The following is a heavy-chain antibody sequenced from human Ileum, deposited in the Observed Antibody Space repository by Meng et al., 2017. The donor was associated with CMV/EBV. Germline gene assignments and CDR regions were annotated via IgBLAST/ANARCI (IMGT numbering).Heavy chain of an antibody. Sequence: SETLSLTCIVSGYSISSGYYWGWIRQPPGKGLEWIGSISHSGSTFYNPSLKSRVSISINKSKNQFSLRLTSMTAADTATYFCARFLTDDFDYWGPRMLVTVSS. D-gene: IGHD2/OR15-2a*01. CDR1: GYSISSGYY. CDR2: ISHSGST. J-gene: IGHJ4*02. V-gene: IGHV4-38-2*02. CDR3: ARFLTDDFDY.